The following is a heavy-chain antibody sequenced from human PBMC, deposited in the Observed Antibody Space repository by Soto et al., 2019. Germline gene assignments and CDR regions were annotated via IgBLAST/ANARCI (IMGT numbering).Heavy chain of an antibody. Sequence: ASVKVSCKASGGTFSSYAISLVRQAPGQGLEWMGGIIPVFGSTSYAQKFQGRVTMTRDTSTDTAYMELSSLRSEDTALYYCATDLLGATTLFHYWXQGTLVNSPQ. CDR3: ATDLLGATTLFHY. CDR2: IIPVFGST. CDR1: GGTFSSYA. J-gene: IGHJ4*02. D-gene: IGHD1-26*01. V-gene: IGHV1-69*05.